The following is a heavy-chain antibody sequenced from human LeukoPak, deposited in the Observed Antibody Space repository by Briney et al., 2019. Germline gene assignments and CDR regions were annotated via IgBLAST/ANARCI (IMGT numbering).Heavy chain of an antibody. V-gene: IGHV3-30*03. Sequence: HPGGSLRLSCAASGFTFSSYGMHWVRQAPGKGLEWVAVISYDGSNKYYADSVKGRFTISRDNSKNTLYLQMNSLRAEDTAVYYCARGRTGSEWLLSPGSYYFDYWGQGTLVTVSS. J-gene: IGHJ4*02. CDR1: GFTFSSYG. CDR3: ARGRTGSEWLLSPGSYYFDY. D-gene: IGHD3-3*01. CDR2: ISYDGSNK.